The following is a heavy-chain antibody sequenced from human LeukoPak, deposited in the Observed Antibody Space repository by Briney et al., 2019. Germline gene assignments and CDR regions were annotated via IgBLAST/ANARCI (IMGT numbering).Heavy chain of an antibody. CDR1: GYSFTSYW. Sequence: GESLKISCKSSGYSFTSYWIGWVRQMPGKGLECMEIIYPDDSDTRYSPSFEGQVTISVDKSINTAYLQWSSLKASDTAMYYCAKLDAATATEFDYWGQGTLGAVSS. V-gene: IGHV5-51*01. CDR2: IYPDDSDT. D-gene: IGHD2-21*02. CDR3: AKLDAATATEFDY. J-gene: IGHJ4*02.